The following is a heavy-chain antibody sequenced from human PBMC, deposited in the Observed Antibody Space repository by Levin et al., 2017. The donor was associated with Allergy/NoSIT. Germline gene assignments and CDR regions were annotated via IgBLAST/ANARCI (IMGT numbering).Heavy chain of an antibody. CDR1: GGTFSSYA. V-gene: IGHV1-69*06. J-gene: IGHJ4*02. Sequence: SVKVSCKASGGTFSSYAISWVRQAPGQGLEWMGGIIPIFGTANYAQKFQGRVTITADKSTSTAYMELSSLRSEDTAVYYCASPGPAGSFDYWGQGTLVTVSS. D-gene: IGHD3-10*01. CDR2: IIPIFGTA. CDR3: ASPGPAGSFDY.